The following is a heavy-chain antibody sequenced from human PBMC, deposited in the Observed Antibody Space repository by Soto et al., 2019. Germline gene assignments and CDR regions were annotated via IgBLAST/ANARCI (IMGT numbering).Heavy chain of an antibody. CDR3: ARTIYYGPYYFDY. D-gene: IGHD3-10*01. CDR1: VGSIISGDYY. J-gene: IGHJ4*02. Sequence: SETLSLTCTVSVGSIISGDYYWSWIRQPPGKGLEWIGYIYYSGSTYYNPSLKSRVTISVDTSKNQFSLKLSSVTAADTAVYYCARTIYYGPYYFDYWGQGTLVTVSS. CDR2: IYYSGST. V-gene: IGHV4-30-4*01.